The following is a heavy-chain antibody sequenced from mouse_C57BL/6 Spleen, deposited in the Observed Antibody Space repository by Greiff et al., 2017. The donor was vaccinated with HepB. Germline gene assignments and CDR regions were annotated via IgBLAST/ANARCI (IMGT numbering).Heavy chain of an antibody. J-gene: IGHJ2*01. CDR1: GYSITSGYY. D-gene: IGHD3-2*02. V-gene: IGHV3-6*01. CDR3: ARETAQALFDY. CDR2: ISYDGSN. Sequence: EVQVVESGPGLVKPSQSLSLTCSVTGYSITSGYYWNWIRQFPGNKLEWMGYISYDGSNNYNPSLKNRISITRDTSKNQFFLKLNSVTTEDTATYYCARETAQALFDYWGQGTTLTVSS.